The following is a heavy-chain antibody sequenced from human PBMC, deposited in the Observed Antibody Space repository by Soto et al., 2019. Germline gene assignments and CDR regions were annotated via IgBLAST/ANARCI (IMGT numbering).Heavy chain of an antibody. Sequence: QVQLVESGGGLVKPGGSLRLSCAASGFTFSDYYMSWIRQAPGKGLEWVPYISSSSSYTNYADSVKGRFTISRDNAKNSLYLQMNSLRAEDTAVYYCARDHYYGSGSPPWFDPWGQGTLVTVSS. CDR1: GFTFSDYY. V-gene: IGHV3-11*05. CDR3: ARDHYYGSGSPPWFDP. CDR2: ISSSSSYT. D-gene: IGHD3-10*01. J-gene: IGHJ5*02.